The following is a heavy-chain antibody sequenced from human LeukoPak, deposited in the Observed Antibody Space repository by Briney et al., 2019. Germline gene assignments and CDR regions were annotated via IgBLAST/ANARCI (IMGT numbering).Heavy chain of an antibody. V-gene: IGHV1-18*01. J-gene: IGHJ4*02. D-gene: IGHD6-13*01. CDR3: AREHSSSWDQFDY. CDR2: FNPENGNT. CDR1: GYSFVGYG. Sequence: ASVKVSCKAPGYSFVGYGITWVRQAPGQGLEWMGWFNPENGNTNYAQKVQGRVTMTADTSTSTSYMELRSLRSDDTAVYYCAREHSSSWDQFDYWGQGTLVTVSS.